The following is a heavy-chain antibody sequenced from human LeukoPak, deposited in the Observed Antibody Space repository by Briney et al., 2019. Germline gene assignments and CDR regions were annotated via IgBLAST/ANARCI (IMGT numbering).Heavy chain of an antibody. CDR2: ICAFNGNT. V-gene: IGHV1-18*01. Sequence: ASVKVSCKASGYTFTSYGISWVRQAPGQGLEWMGWICAFNGNTNFAQKLQGRVTMTTDTSTSTAYMELRSLRSDDTAVYYCARVVYYYDSSGYYTYFDYWGQGTLVTVSS. D-gene: IGHD3-22*01. J-gene: IGHJ4*02. CDR3: ARVVYYYDSSGYYTYFDY. CDR1: GYTFTSYG.